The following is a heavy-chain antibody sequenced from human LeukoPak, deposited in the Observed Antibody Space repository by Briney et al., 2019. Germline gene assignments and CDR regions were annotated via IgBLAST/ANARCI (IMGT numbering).Heavy chain of an antibody. D-gene: IGHD5-24*01. CDR1: VYTFTSYY. CDR3: ARELGLRWLQPETIDY. CDR2: INPSGGST. Sequence: ASVKVSCKASVYTFTSYYMHWVRQAPGQGLEWMGIINPSGGSTSYAQKFQGRVTMTRDTSTSTVYMELSSLRSEDTAVYYCARELGLRWLQPETIDYWGQGTLVTVPS. J-gene: IGHJ4*02. V-gene: IGHV1-46*01.